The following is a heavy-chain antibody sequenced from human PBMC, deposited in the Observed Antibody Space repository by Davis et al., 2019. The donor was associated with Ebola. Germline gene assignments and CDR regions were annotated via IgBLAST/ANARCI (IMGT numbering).Heavy chain of an antibody. J-gene: IGHJ6*02. CDR2: IGDST. D-gene: IGHD3-10*01. V-gene: IGHV3-23*01. CDR3: AKRGGEYSYYGMDV. CDR1: GFTFSNYA. Sequence: GGSLRLSCAASGFTFSNYAMSWVRQAPGKGLEWVSVIGDSTFYADSVKGRFTISRDNSMTTLYLQMNSLRAEDTAVYFCAKRGGEYSYYGMDVWGQGTTVTVSS.